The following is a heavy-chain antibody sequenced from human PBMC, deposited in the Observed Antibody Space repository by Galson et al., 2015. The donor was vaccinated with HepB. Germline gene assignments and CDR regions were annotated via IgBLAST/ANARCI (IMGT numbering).Heavy chain of an antibody. Sequence: SVKVSCKASGGTFSSYAISWVRQAPGQGLEWMGGIIPIFGTANYAQKFQGRVTITADESTSTAYMELSSLRSEDTAVYYCARAQLSCIVGATCYYYYGMDVWDQGTTVTVSS. V-gene: IGHV1-69*13. D-gene: IGHD1-26*01. J-gene: IGHJ6*02. CDR3: ARAQLSCIVGATCYYYYGMDV. CDR1: GGTFSSYA. CDR2: IIPIFGTA.